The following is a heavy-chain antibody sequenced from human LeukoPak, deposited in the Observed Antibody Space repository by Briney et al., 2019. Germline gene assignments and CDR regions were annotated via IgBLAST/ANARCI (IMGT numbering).Heavy chain of an antibody. D-gene: IGHD1-26*01. CDR2: ISSAGTNK. J-gene: IGHJ4*02. CDR1: GFSFNTYA. Sequence: GGSLRLSCAASGFSFNTYAMHWVRQAPGKGLEWVAVISSAGTNKDYVDSVKGRFTISRDNSKNTLFLQMNGLRTEDTAVYYCARDREYLVGATTVDYWGQGTLVTVSS. CDR3: ARDREYLVGATTVDY. V-gene: IGHV3-30*03.